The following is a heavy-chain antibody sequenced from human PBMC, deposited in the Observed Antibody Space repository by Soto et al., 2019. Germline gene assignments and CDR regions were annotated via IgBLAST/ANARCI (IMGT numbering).Heavy chain of an antibody. CDR3: ARDPGRVSGSFLVKTPGFGWFDP. CDR2: ISYDGSNK. V-gene: IGHV3-30-3*01. J-gene: IGHJ5*02. D-gene: IGHD3-10*01. CDR1: GFTFSSYA. Sequence: VGSLRISCAASGFTFSSYAMHWVRQAPGKGLEWVAVISYDGSNKYYADSVKGRFTISRDDSKNTLYLQMNSLRAEDTAVYYCARDPGRVSGSFLVKTPGFGWFDPWGQGTLVTGSS.